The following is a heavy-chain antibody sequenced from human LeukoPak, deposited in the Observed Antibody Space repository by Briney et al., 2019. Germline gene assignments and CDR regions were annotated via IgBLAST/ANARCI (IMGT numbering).Heavy chain of an antibody. D-gene: IGHD7-27*01. J-gene: IGHJ2*01. V-gene: IGHV5-51*01. CDR3: ARHGTGDNWYFDL. CDR1: GYSFTSYW. CDR2: IYPGDFDI. Sequence: GESLKISGKGSGYSFTSYWIGWVRQMPGKGLEWMGIIYPGDFDIRYSPSSQGQVTISADKSISTAYLQWSSLKASDTAMYYCARHGTGDNWYFDLWGRGTLVTVSS.